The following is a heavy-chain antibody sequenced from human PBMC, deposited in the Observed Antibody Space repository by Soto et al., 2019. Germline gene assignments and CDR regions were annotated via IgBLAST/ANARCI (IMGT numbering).Heavy chain of an antibody. CDR1: GYKFTTYF. CDR2: IHPSGDT. CDR3: VRGYCTTSPCSGDFQF. J-gene: IGHJ1*01. Sequence: ASVKVSCKASGYKFTTYFIHWVQQAPGQGLEWMGMIHPSGDTGYAQKFRGRVTMTIDTSTTTAYMELRNLTSEDTAVYFSVRGYCTTSPCSGDFQFWGQGTLGTVSS. D-gene: IGHD2-15*01. V-gene: IGHV1-46*01.